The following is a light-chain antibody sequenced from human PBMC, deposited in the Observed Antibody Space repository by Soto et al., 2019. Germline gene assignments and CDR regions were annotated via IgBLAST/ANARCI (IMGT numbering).Light chain of an antibody. CDR1: SSNIGAGYG. CDR3: QSCDNSLGTSYV. CDR2: DNT. Sequence: QSVLTQPPSVSGAPGQTITISCSGNSSNIGAGYGVHWYQHLPGTAPKLLIYDNTNRPSGVPDRFSGSRSGTSASLAITGLHADDEADYSCQSCDNSLGTSYVFGTGTKLTVL. J-gene: IGLJ1*01. V-gene: IGLV1-40*01.